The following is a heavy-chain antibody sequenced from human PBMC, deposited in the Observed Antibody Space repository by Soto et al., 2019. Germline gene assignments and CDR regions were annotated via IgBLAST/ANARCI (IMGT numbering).Heavy chain of an antibody. V-gene: IGHV1-58*01. CDR3: ATGAYCSGGSCSDYYYYYYGMDL. CDR1: GFTFRSSA. D-gene: IGHD2-15*01. CDR2: LVVGTGNT. J-gene: IGHJ6*02. Sequence: VKFSSKTSGFTFRSSAVDWVRQARGQRLEWIGWLVVGTGNTNYAQKFQQRVTISSDRSTNTVSMELSSLTSEDTAVYYCATGAYCSGGSCSDYYYYYYGMDLWGQGTTVTVSS.